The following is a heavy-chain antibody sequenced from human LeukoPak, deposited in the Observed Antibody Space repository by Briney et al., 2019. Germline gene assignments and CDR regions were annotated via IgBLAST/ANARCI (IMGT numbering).Heavy chain of an antibody. CDR3: ASRSGRYRD. V-gene: IGHV4-39*01. D-gene: IGHD1-26*01. Sequence: SETLSLTCTVSVGSISSSSYYGGGIRQPPGKGLEWIGSIYYSGSTYYNPSLKSRVTISVDTSKNQFSLKLSSVTAADTAVYYCASRSGRYRDWGQGTLVTVSS. CDR2: IYYSGST. CDR1: VGSISSSSYY. J-gene: IGHJ4*02.